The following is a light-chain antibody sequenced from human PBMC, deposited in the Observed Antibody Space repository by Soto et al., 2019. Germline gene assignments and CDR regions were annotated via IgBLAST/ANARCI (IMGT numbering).Light chain of an antibody. CDR3: QQYNNWPGT. J-gene: IGKJ1*01. CDR1: QSVTHN. Sequence: EIMMTQSPATLSVSPGERATLSCRASQSVTHNVAWYQQKPGQAPRLLIRDASTRATGVPARFSGSGSGTEFTLTISSLQSEDSAVYYCQQYNNWPGTFGQGTKVEIK. V-gene: IGKV3-15*01. CDR2: DAS.